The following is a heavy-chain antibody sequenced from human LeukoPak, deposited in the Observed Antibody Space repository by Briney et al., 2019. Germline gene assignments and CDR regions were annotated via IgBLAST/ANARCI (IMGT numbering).Heavy chain of an antibody. D-gene: IGHD4-17*01. CDR2: INPNSGGT. Sequence: ASVKVSCKASGYTFTGYYMHWVRPAPGQGLEWMGWINPNSGGTNYAQKFQGRVTMTRDTSISTAYMELSRLRSDDTAVYYCARGDYGDGAFDYWGQGTLVTVSS. CDR3: ARGDYGDGAFDY. V-gene: IGHV1-2*02. J-gene: IGHJ4*02. CDR1: GYTFTGYY.